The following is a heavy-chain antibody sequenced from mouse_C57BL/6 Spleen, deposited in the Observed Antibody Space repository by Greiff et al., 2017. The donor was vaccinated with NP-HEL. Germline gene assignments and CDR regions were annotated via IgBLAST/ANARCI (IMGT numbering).Heavy chain of an antibody. CDR1: GFTFSDYG. D-gene: IGHD2-5*01. CDR3: ARVGYYSNYFFFGY. CDR2: ISSGSSTI. J-gene: IGHJ2*01. V-gene: IGHV5-17*01. Sequence: EVQGVESGGGLVKPGGSLKLSCAASGFTFSDYGMHWVRQAPEKGLEWVAYISSGSSTIYYADTVKGRFTISRDNAKNTLFLQMTSLRSEDTAMYYCARVGYYSNYFFFGYWGQGTTLTVSS.